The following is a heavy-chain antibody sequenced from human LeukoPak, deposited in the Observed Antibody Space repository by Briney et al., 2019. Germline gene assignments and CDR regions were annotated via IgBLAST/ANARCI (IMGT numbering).Heavy chain of an antibody. CDR2: IFHSGTT. CDR1: GGSITSNNW. V-gene: IGHV4-4*02. Sequence: SGTLSLTCAVSGGSITSNNWWSWVRQPPGKGLEWIGEIFHSGTTNYNASLRNRVTISVDKSKNQFSLKLSSATAADTAVYYCARDHDILTGYSPRHFDFWGQGTLVTVSS. J-gene: IGHJ4*02. CDR3: ARDHDILTGYSPRHFDF. D-gene: IGHD3-9*01.